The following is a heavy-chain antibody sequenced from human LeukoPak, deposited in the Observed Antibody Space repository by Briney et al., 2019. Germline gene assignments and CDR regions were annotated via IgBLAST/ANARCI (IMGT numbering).Heavy chain of an antibody. CDR3: ARRCYDSSVYYRYMYYFDY. J-gene: IGHJ4*02. D-gene: IGHD3-22*01. V-gene: IGHV5-51*01. CDR1: GDNFTTSW. Sequence: GESLKISCKGSGDNFTTSWIGWVRQIPGKGLECMGIIYPRDSYTRYSPSFQGQVTISVDKSISTAYLQWSSLKAWDNAMYYSARRCYDSSVYYRYMYYFDYWGQGTLVTVSS. CDR2: IYPRDSYT.